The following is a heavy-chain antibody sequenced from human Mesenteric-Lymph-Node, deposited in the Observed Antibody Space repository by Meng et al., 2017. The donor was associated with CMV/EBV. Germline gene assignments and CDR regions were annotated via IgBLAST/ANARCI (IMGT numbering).Heavy chain of an antibody. CDR1: GYTLTSYY. Sequence: ASVKVSCKASGYTLTSYYMHWVRQAPGQGLEWMGIINPSGGSTSYAQKFQGRVTMTRDTSTSTVYMELSSLRSEDTAVYYCARVQRGGVDAFDIWGQGTMVTVSS. V-gene: IGHV1-46*01. J-gene: IGHJ3*02. CDR2: INPSGGST. CDR3: ARVQRGGVDAFDI. D-gene: IGHD3-16*01.